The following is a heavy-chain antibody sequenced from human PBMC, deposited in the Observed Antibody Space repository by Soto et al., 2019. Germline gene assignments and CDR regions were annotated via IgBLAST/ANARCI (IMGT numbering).Heavy chain of an antibody. CDR3: ATDGDIYDRNDNYFDY. J-gene: IGHJ4*02. V-gene: IGHV1-24*01. CDR2: FDREDGEA. CDR1: GYTLTALS. Sequence: QVQFLQSGAEVKKPGASVKVSCKVSGYTLTALSMHWVRQAPGKGPEWMGGFDREDGEAMYAQKFQGRLTMTEDTSTDTAYMEMSSLTSEDTPVYYCATDGDIYDRNDNYFDYWGQGTPVTVSS. D-gene: IGHD1-1*01.